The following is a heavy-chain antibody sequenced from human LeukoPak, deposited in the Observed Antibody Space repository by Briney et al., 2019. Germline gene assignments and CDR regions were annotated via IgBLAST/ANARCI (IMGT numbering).Heavy chain of an antibody. CDR3: FAYYYDSSGYFDAFDI. CDR1: GYTFTSYG. D-gene: IGHD3-22*01. Sequence: ASVKDSCKASGYTFTSYGISWVRQAPGQGLEWMGWISAYNGNTNYAQKLQGRVTMTTDTSTSTAYMELRSLRSDDTAVYYCFAYYYDSSGYFDAFDIWGQGTMVTVSS. V-gene: IGHV1-18*01. CDR2: ISAYNGNT. J-gene: IGHJ3*02.